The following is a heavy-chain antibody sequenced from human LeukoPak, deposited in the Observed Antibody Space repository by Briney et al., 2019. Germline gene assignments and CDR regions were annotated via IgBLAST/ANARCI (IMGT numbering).Heavy chain of an antibody. CDR2: ISGSGGST. D-gene: IGHD1-7*01. J-gene: IGHJ4*02. V-gene: IGHV3-23*01. CDR3: AKDRRYNWNYLGEDY. CDR1: GFTFSSYA. Sequence: PGGSLRLSCAASGFTFSSYAMSWVRQAPGKGLEWVSAISGSGGSTYYADSVKGRFTISRDNSKNTLYLQMNSLRAEDTAVYYCAKDRRYNWNYLGEDYWGQGTLVTVSS.